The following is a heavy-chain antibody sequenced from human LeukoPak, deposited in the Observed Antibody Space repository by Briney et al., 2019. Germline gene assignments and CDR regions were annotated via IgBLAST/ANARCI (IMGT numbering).Heavy chain of an antibody. CDR3: ARGPYSSSPFDY. CDR1: GGSFSGYY. V-gene: IGHV4-34*01. J-gene: IGHJ4*02. D-gene: IGHD6-13*01. CDR2: INHSGST. Sequence: PSETLSLTCAVYGGSFSGYYWSWIRQPPGKGLEWIGEINHSGSTNYNPSLKSRVTISVDTSKNQFSLKLSSVTAADTAVYYCARGPYSSSPFDYWGQGTLVTVSS.